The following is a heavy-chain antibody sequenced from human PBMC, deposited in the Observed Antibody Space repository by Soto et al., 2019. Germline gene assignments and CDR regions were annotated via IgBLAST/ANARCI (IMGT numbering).Heavy chain of an antibody. CDR3: AGVYYGVDSVNNF. V-gene: IGHV3-21*06. J-gene: IGHJ4*02. CDR2: ISSTTNYI. CDR1: GFTFTRYS. Sequence: EVLLVESGGGLVKPGGSLRLSCAASGFTFTRYSMNWVRQAPGKGLEWVASISSTTNYIYYGESLKGRLTISRDNAKNSMYLQMDSLRAEDTAVYYCAGVYYGVDSVNNFWGQGTLVTVSS. D-gene: IGHD2-8*01.